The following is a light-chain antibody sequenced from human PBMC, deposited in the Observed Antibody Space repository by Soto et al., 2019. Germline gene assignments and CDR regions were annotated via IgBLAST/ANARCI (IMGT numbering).Light chain of an antibody. J-gene: IGKJ3*01. Sequence: DIQMTQSPSSLSASVGDRVTITCRASQSISIYLNWYQQKPGKVPKLLIYAASTLQSGVPSRFSGGGSGTDFTLTISSLQPEDFATYYCEQSYSSPPFTFGPGTKVDIK. V-gene: IGKV1-39*01. CDR1: QSISIY. CDR2: AAS. CDR3: EQSYSSPPFT.